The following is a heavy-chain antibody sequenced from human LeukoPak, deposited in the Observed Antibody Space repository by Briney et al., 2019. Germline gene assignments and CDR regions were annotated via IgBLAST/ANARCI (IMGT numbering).Heavy chain of an antibody. CDR3: AKSHYGDYEYFDY. D-gene: IGHD4-17*01. CDR2: ISGSGGST. CDR1: GFTFDDYA. J-gene: IGHJ4*02. Sequence: GRSLRLSCAASGFTFDDYAMRWVRQAPGKGLEWVSAISGSGGSTYYADSVKGRLTISRDNSKNTLYLQMNSLRAEDTAVYYCAKSHYGDYEYFDYWGQGTLVTVSS. V-gene: IGHV3-23*01.